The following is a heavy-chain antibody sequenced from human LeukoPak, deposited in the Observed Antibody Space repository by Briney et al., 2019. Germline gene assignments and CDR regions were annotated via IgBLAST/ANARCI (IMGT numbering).Heavy chain of an antibody. J-gene: IGHJ6*03. D-gene: IGHD5-12*01. Sequence: VASVKVSCKASGGTFSSYAISWVRQAPGQGLEWMGWMNPNSGNTGYAQKFQGRVTMTRNTSISTAYMELSSLRSEDTAVYYCARGYSGYDSSDYYYYYMDVWGKGTTVTVSS. V-gene: IGHV1-8*02. CDR2: MNPNSGNT. CDR1: GGTFSSYA. CDR3: ARGYSGYDSSDYYYYYMDV.